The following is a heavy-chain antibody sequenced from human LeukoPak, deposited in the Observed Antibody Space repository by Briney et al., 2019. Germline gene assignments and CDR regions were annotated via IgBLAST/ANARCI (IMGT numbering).Heavy chain of an antibody. CDR1: GGFINSYY. V-gene: IGHV4-4*07. D-gene: IGHD3-9*01. CDR3: ARHNGFDRGYYYYMDV. CDR2: VYTSGIT. J-gene: IGHJ6*03. Sequence: SETLSLTCTVSGGFINSYYWSWIRQPAGKGLEWIGRVYTSGITNYNPSLKSRITMSVDTSKNQFSLKLTSVTAADTAVYYCARHNGFDRGYYYYMDVWGKGTTVAVSS.